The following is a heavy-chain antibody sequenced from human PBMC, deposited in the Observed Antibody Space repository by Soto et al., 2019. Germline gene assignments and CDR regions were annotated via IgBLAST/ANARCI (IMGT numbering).Heavy chain of an antibody. CDR1: GFTFSSYA. Sequence: EVQLLESGGGLVQPGGSLRLSCAASGFTFSSYAMSWVRQAPGKGLEWVSAISGSGGSTYYADSVKGRFTISRDNSKTTLYLQMTSLRAEDTAVYYCAKGGPPYLIEGADYWGQGTLVTVSS. CDR3: AKGGPPYLIEGADY. CDR2: ISGSGGST. D-gene: IGHD1-26*01. V-gene: IGHV3-23*01. J-gene: IGHJ4*02.